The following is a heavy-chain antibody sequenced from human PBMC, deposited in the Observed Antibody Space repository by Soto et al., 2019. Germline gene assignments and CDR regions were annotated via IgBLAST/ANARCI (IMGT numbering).Heavy chain of an antibody. CDR3: ARKRLGRASWIQLWLFDY. V-gene: IGHV3-30*03. Sequence: PGGSLRLSCAASGFTFSSYGMHWVRQAPGKGLEWVAVISYDGSNKYYADSVKGRFTISRDNSKNTLYLQMNSLGAEDTALYYCARKRLGRASWIQLWLFDYWGQGTLVTSPQ. D-gene: IGHD5-18*01. CDR2: ISYDGSNK. J-gene: IGHJ4*02. CDR1: GFTFSSYG.